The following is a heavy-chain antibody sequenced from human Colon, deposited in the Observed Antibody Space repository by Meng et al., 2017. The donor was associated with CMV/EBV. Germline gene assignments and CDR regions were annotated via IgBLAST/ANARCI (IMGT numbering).Heavy chain of an antibody. D-gene: IGHD5-24*01. Sequence: GESLKISCAASGFSFSNSWMHWVRQGPGKGLVRVARINGDGSSTSYADSVRGRFTISRDNAKNTLFLQMNGLTTEDTALYYCALRLRNSDGMDVWGQGTTVTVSS. J-gene: IGHJ6*02. CDR3: ALRLRNSDGMDV. CDR1: GFSFSNSW. CDR2: INGDGSST. V-gene: IGHV3-74*01.